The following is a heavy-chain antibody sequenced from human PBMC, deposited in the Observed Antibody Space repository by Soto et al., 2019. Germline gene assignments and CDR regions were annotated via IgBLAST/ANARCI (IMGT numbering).Heavy chain of an antibody. Sequence: QVQLVQSGAEVKKPGASVKVSCKASGYTFTGFYIHWVRQAPGQGLEWMGWINPKSGGTDYAQKFQGRVTMPRDTSINTAYMELSRLRSDDTAVYYCATVEGGSFLGDNWGQGTLVTVSS. CDR2: INPKSGGT. CDR3: ATVEGGSFLGDN. J-gene: IGHJ4*02. CDR1: GYTFTGFY. V-gene: IGHV1-2*02. D-gene: IGHD1-26*01.